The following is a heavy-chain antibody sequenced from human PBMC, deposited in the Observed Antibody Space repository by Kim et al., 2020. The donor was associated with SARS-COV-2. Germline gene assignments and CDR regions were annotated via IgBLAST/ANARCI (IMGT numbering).Heavy chain of an antibody. D-gene: IGHD2-15*01. CDR2: SSP. V-gene: IGHV3-74*01. J-gene: IGHJ4*02. Sequence: SSPTYAYSVKGRFTVSKDNANTTLYLQMNSLRAEDTAMYYCASRIYSSFDSWGQGTLVTVSS. CDR3: ASRIYSSFDS.